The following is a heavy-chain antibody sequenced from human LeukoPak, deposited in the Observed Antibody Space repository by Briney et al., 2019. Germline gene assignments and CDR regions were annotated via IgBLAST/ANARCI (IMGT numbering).Heavy chain of an antibody. Sequence: SETLSLTCAVYGGSFSGYYWSWIRQPPGKGLEWIGEINHSGSTNYNPSLKSRVTISVDTSKNQFSLKLSSVTAADTAVYYCARLGYCSGGSCYPGWFDPWGQETLVTVSS. V-gene: IGHV4-34*01. CDR1: GGSFSGYY. CDR3: ARLGYCSGGSCYPGWFDP. CDR2: INHSGST. D-gene: IGHD2-15*01. J-gene: IGHJ5*02.